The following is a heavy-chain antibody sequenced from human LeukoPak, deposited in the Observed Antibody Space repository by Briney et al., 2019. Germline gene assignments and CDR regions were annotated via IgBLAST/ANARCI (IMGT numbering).Heavy chain of an antibody. CDR1: GGIFANYA. CDR3: AKGHDDFRQFDF. CDR2: IIPIFGSG. Sequence: SVKVSCKGSGGIFANYAICWVRKAPGQGLEWMGGIIPIFGSGHSAQKFQGRLTITADESTRTTYVELSSLRSEDTAVYYCAKGHDDFRQFDFWGQGTLVIVSS. J-gene: IGHJ4*02. V-gene: IGHV1-69*13. D-gene: IGHD3-3*01.